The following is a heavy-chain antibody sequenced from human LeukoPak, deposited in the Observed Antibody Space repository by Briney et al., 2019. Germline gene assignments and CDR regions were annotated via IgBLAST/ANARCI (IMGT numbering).Heavy chain of an antibody. D-gene: IGHD1-7*01. CDR3: ASGPHFQLELLVWFDP. J-gene: IGHJ5*02. CDR2: IIPILGIA. V-gene: IGHV1-69*04. CDR1: GGTFSSYA. Sequence: SVKVSCKASGGTFSSYAISWVRQAPGQGLEWMGRIIPILGIANYAQKFQGRVTITADKSTSTAYMELSSLRSEDTAVYYCASGPHFQLELLVWFDPWGQGTLVTVSS.